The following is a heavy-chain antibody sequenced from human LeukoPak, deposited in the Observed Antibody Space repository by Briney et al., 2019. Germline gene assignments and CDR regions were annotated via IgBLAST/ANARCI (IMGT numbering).Heavy chain of an antibody. CDR1: GGSFSGYY. Sequence: PSEALSLTRAGCGGSFSGYYWSWIRPPPGKGLEWVGEINQIRSTIHNPSLQNRDTISEGTSKTQFSLKLSSVNAADTAVYYCPRSQGYCSSTICPIFDYWGQGTLVTVSS. CDR3: PRSQGYCSSTICPIFDY. V-gene: IGHV4-34*01. D-gene: IGHD2-2*01. CDR2: INQIRST. J-gene: IGHJ4*02.